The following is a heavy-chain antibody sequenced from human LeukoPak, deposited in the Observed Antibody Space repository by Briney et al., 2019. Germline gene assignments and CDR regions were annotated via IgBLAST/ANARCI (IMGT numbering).Heavy chain of an antibody. CDR1: GFTFSSYA. J-gene: IGHJ4*02. Sequence: PGGSLRLSCAASGFTFSSYAMSWVRQAPGKGRGWVAFIRYDGTIKYYADSVKGRFTISRDNSRNTLYLQMNSLRTEDTAVYYCAKEGTASKPSDLDYWGQGTLVTVSS. V-gene: IGHV3-30*02. CDR2: IRYDGTIK. D-gene: IGHD1-1*01. CDR3: AKEGTASKPSDLDY.